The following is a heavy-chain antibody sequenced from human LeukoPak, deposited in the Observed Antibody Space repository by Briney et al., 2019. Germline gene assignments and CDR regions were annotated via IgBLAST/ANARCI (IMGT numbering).Heavy chain of an antibody. J-gene: IGHJ6*02. CDR2: ISSVITTV. V-gene: IGHV3-48*04. D-gene: IGHD6-13*01. Sequence: PGGSLRLSCAASGFTFSTYGMNWVRQAPGKGLEWVSYISSVITTVYYADSVKGRFTISRDNAKNSLYLQMNSLRTEDTAVYYCARGSAAPQYYGMDVWGQGTTVTVSS. CDR1: GFTFSTYG. CDR3: ARGSAAPQYYGMDV.